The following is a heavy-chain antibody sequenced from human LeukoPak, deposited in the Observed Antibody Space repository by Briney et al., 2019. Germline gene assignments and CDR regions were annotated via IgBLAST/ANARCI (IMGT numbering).Heavy chain of an antibody. CDR3: ARFTTVNIYFHR. V-gene: IGHV3-23*01. CDR1: APTLISYA. Sequence: PPGGSLRLSRARAAPTLISYATDSVRQAPGKGLEWVSGISGSGGRTDYADSVKGRFTISRDNSKNTLYLQMNSLRAEDTAVYYCARFTTVNIYFHRWGQGTLVTVSS. J-gene: IGHJ1*01. D-gene: IGHD4-11*01. CDR2: ISGSGGRT.